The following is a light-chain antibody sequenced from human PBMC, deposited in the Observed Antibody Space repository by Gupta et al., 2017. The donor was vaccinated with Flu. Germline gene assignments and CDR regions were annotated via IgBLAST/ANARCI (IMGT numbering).Light chain of an antibody. CDR1: PSIGNW. Sequence: DIQMTQSPSTLSASVGDRVTITCRASPSIGNWLAWYPQKPGESPKILISKASSLESASPSRCGGSGAWTDFAIPISSLQHDDDAAYYCRQYGTYPWAFGQGTKVEV. V-gene: IGKV1-5*03. CDR3: RQYGTYPWA. CDR2: KAS. J-gene: IGKJ1*01.